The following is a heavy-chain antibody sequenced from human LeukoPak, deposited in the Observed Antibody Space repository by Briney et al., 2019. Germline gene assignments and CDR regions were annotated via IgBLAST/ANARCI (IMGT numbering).Heavy chain of an antibody. J-gene: IGHJ5*02. D-gene: IGHD3-16*01. CDR1: GYTFTDYW. CDR2: TYPDGSKT. CDR3: ARRAELGMRWFDP. V-gene: IGHV5-51*01. Sequence: GESLKISCKGSGYTFTDYWIGWVRQMPGKGLEWMGITYPDGSKTIYSPSFQSQVTISADKSTTTAYLQWSSLKASDTAMYFCARRAELGMRWFDPWGQGTLVTVFS.